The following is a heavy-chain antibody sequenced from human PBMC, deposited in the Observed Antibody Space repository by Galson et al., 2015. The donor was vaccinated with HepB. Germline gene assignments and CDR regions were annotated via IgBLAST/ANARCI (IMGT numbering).Heavy chain of an antibody. CDR1: GFTFGDYA. D-gene: IGHD6-19*01. CDR3: TRDQRRGGYSSGWYVMDY. J-gene: IGHJ4*02. CDR2: IRSKAYGGTT. V-gene: IGHV3-49*03. Sequence: SLRLSCAASGFTFGDYAMSWFRQAPGKGLEWVGFIRSKAYGGTTEYAASVKGRFTISRDDSKSIAYLQMNSLKTEDTAVYYCTRDQRRGGYSSGWYVMDYWGQGTLLTVSS.